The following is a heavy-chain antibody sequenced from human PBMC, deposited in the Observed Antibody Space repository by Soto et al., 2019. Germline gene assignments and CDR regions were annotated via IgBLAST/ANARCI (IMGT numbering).Heavy chain of an antibody. CDR2: IFYSGST. D-gene: IGHD6-19*01. CDR1: GGSISSGVYY. CDR3: ATAFGGWPPDS. J-gene: IGHJ4*02. V-gene: IGHV4-31*03. Sequence: TCTVSGGSISSGVYYWSWIRQHPGKGMEWIGYIFYSGSTYYNPSLKSRVTISVDTSKSQFSLKLSSVTAAVTAVYYCATAFGGWPPDSWGQGTLVTVSS.